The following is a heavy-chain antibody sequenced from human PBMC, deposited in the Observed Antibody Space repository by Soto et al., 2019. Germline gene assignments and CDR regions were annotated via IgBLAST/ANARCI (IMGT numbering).Heavy chain of an antibody. CDR2: INQGGSAK. CDR3: ARIYCSTTSCYIDY. V-gene: IGHV3-7*01. CDR1: TFTFSNHW. Sequence: GGSLRLSCAASTFTFSNHWMNWVRQAPGKGLEWVANINQGGSAKYYLDSVKGRITTSRDNAKNSLDLQMNSLRAEDTAVYYCARIYCSTTSCYIDYWGQGTLVTVSS. D-gene: IGHD2-2*02. J-gene: IGHJ4*02.